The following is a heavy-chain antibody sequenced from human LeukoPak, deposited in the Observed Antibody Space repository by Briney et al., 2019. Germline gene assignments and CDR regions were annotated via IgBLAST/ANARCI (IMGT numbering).Heavy chain of an antibody. V-gene: IGHV3-48*03. Sequence: GGSLRLSCAASGFTFSSYEMNWVRQAPGKGLEWDSYISSSGSTIYYADSVKGRFTISRDNAKNSLYLQMNSLRAEDTAVYYCARENTVTRTSYYYYGMDVWGKGTTVTVSS. CDR3: ARENTVTRTSYYYYGMDV. CDR2: ISSSGSTI. J-gene: IGHJ6*04. CDR1: GFTFSSYE. D-gene: IGHD4-17*01.